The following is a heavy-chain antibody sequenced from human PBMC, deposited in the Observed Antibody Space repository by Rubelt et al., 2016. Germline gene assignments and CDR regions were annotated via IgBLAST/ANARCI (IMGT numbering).Heavy chain of an antibody. CDR1: GYTFTSYG. J-gene: IGHJ3*02. D-gene: IGHD6-19*01. CDR3: ARDRTWLVPGLDAFDI. Sequence: QVQLVQSGAEVKKPGASVKVSCKASGYTFTSYGISWVRQAPGQGLEWMGWISAYNGNTNYAQKRQGRVTMTTDPSTSTADMELRSLRSDDTAVYYCARDRTWLVPGLDAFDIWGQGTMVTVSS. CDR2: ISAYNGNT. V-gene: IGHV1-18*01.